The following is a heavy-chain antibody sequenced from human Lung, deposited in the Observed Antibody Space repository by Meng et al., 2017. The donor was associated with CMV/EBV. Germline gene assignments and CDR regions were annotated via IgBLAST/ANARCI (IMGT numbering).Heavy chain of an antibody. V-gene: IGHV3-30-3*01. CDR3: ARQYQLRGHYYYYGLDV. CDR2: ISDDGTSK. CDR1: GFTFNGYA. Sequence: GESLKISCAASGFTFNGYAMHWVRQAPGKGLEWVAVISDDGTSKYYAESVKGRFTISRDNSKNTLYLQMNSLRGEDTTVYYCARQYQLRGHYYYYGLDVXGQGXTVTFSS. J-gene: IGHJ6*02. D-gene: IGHD4-11*01.